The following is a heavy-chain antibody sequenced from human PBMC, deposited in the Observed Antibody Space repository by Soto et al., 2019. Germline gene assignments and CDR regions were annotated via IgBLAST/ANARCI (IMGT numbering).Heavy chain of an antibody. CDR2: MNPNSGNT. CDR1: GYTFTSYD. V-gene: IGHV1-8*01. CDR3: ARASYYDYIWGSYRYGDY. Sequence: GASVKVSCKASGYTFTSYDIKWVRQATGQGLEWMGWMNPNSGNTGYAQKFQGRVTMTRNTSISTAYMELSSLRSEDTAVYYCARASYYDYIWGSYRYGDYWGQGTLVTVSS. J-gene: IGHJ4*02. D-gene: IGHD3-16*02.